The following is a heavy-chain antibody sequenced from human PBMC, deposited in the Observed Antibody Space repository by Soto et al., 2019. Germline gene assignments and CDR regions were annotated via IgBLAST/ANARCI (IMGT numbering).Heavy chain of an antibody. CDR2: IYHSGST. CDR1: GGSIRSSNW. Sequence: SETLSLTCTVSGGSIRSSNWLRWVRQPPGKGLEWIGEIYHSGSTNYNPSLESRVTISVDKSKNQFSLKLSSLTAADTAVYYCAKDIYYFDYWGQGTLVTVSS. V-gene: IGHV4-4*02. J-gene: IGHJ4*02. CDR3: AKDIYYFDY. D-gene: IGHD2-21*01.